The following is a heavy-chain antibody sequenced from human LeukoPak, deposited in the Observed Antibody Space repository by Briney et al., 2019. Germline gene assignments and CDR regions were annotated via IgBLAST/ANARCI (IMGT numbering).Heavy chain of an antibody. J-gene: IGHJ5*02. V-gene: IGHV4-59*01. CDR2: IYYSGST. D-gene: IGHD6-6*01. CDR3: ARGVYSALFDP. Sequence: SETLSLTCTVSGGSISSYYWSWIRQPPGKGLEWIGYIYYSGSTNYNPSLKSRVTISVDTSKSQFSLKLSSVTAADTAVYYCARGVYSALFDPWGQGTLVTVSS. CDR1: GGSISSYY.